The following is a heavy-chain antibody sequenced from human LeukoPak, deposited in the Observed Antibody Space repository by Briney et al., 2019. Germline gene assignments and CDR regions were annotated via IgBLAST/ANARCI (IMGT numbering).Heavy chain of an antibody. CDR2: INPSGGST. D-gene: IGHD3-22*01. CDR1: GYTFTSYY. Sequence: ASVKVSCKASGYTFTSYYMHWVRQARGQGLEWMGVINPSGGSTSYAQKFQGRVTMTRDTSTSTVYMELSSLRSEDTAVYYCARLKTGPSMVITFLDYWGQGPLVTVSS. J-gene: IGHJ4*02. CDR3: ARLKTGPSMVITFLDY. V-gene: IGHV1-46*01.